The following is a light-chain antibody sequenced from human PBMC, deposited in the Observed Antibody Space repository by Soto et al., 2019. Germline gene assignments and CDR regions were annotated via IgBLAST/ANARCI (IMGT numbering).Light chain of an antibody. CDR3: QQYNSYSRT. J-gene: IGKJ1*01. CDR2: DAS. CDR1: QSINSW. V-gene: IGKV1-5*01. Sequence: DIQMTQSPSTLSASVGDRVTITCRASQSINSWLAWYQQKPGKAPKLLIYDASSLESGVPSRFSGSGSGTEFPLTISSLQPDDFATYYCQQYNSYSRTFGQGTKVEIK.